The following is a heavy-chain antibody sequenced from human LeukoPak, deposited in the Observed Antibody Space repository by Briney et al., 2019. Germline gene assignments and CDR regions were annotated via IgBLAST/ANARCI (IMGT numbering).Heavy chain of an antibody. CDR2: INWNGDST. J-gene: IGHJ6*03. CDR1: GFTFDDYG. Sequence: GGSLRLSCAASGFTFDDYGMSWVRQAPGKGLEWVSDINWNGDSTGYADSVKGRFTISRDNAKNSLYLQMNSLRAEDTALYYCARRESSYQNYYYYYLMDVWGKGTTVTVSS. V-gene: IGHV3-20*04. D-gene: IGHD3-16*02. CDR3: ARRESSYQNYYYYYLMDV.